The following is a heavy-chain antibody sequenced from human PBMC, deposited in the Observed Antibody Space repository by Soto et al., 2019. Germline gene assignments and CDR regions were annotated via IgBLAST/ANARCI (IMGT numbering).Heavy chain of an antibody. Sequence: PGGSLRLSCAASGFTFSSYAMHWVRQAPGKGLEWVAVISYDGSNKYYADSVKGRFTISRDNSKNTLYLQMNSLRAEDTAVYYCARDPQQHPESPFSYWGQGTLVTVSS. CDR2: ISYDGSNK. CDR1: GFTFSSYA. V-gene: IGHV3-30-3*01. D-gene: IGHD6-13*01. CDR3: ARDPQQHPESPFSY. J-gene: IGHJ4*02.